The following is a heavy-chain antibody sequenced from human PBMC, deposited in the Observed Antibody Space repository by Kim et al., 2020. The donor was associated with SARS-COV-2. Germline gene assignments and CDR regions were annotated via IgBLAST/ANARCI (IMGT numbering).Heavy chain of an antibody. CDR2: INAGNGNT. Sequence: ASVKVSCKASGYTFTSYAMHWVRQAPGQRLEWMGWINAGNGNTKYSQKFQGRVTITRDTSASTAYMELSSLRSEDTAVYYCARDPIGISWPYYFDYWGQGTLVTVSS. V-gene: IGHV1-3*01. D-gene: IGHD6-13*01. CDR1: GYTFTSYA. CDR3: ARDPIGISWPYYFDY. J-gene: IGHJ4*02.